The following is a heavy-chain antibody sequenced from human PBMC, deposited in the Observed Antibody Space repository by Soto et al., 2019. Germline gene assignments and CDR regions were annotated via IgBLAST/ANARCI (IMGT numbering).Heavy chain of an antibody. D-gene: IGHD2-21*01. CDR3: ASSPCGGTACSSGYFDF. CDR2: MYSDGKT. V-gene: IGHV3-53*01. Sequence: GGSLRLSCATSGFVVNRNYMHWVRQAPGKGLEWVSVMYSDGKTYYGESVKGRFTISRDNSKNTVFLHMKSLRAEDTAVYYCASSPCGGTACSSGYFDFWGQGSLVTVSS. CDR1: GFVVNRNY. J-gene: IGHJ4*02.